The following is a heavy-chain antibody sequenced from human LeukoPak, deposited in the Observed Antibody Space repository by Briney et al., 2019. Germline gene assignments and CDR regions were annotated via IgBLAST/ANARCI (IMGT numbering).Heavy chain of an antibody. V-gene: IGHV3-48*03. D-gene: IGHD4-17*01. J-gene: IGHJ4*02. CDR1: GFTFSSYE. CDR3: ARTDYGDLEYYFDY. CDR2: ISSSGSTI. Sequence: GGSLRLSCAASGFTFSSYEMNWVRQAPGKGLEWVSYISSSGSTIYYADSVKGRFTISRDNAKNSLYLQMNSLRAEDTAVYYCARTDYGDLEYYFDYWGQGTLVTVSS.